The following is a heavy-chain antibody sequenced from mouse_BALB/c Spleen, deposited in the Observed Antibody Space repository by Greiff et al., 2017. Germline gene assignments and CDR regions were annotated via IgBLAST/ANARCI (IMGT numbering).Heavy chain of an antibody. D-gene: IGHD3-1*01. CDR2: ISSGSSTI. CDR3: ARSFSRDFDY. Sequence: EVQVVESGGGLVQPGGFRKLSCAASGFTFSSFGMHWVRQAPEKGLEWVAYISSGSSTIYYADTVKGRFTISRDNPKNTLFLQMTSLRSEDTAMYYCARSFSRDFDYWGQGTTLTVSS. J-gene: IGHJ2*01. CDR1: GFTFSSFG. V-gene: IGHV5-17*02.